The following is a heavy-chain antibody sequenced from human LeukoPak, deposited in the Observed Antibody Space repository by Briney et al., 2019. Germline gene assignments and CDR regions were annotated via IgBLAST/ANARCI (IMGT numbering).Heavy chain of an antibody. D-gene: IGHD3-10*01. CDR1: GFTVSSNY. J-gene: IGHJ3*02. CDR3: TRGGGSPYYHGSGATRRAFDI. Sequence: GGSLRLSCAASGFTVSSNYMAWVRQPPGKGLEWVSVIFGGGGTYYAGSVRGRFTISRDNSQNTLFLQMNSLRAEDTAVYYCTRGGGSPYYHGSGATRRAFDIWGQGTMVTVSS. CDR2: IFGGGGT. V-gene: IGHV3-53*01.